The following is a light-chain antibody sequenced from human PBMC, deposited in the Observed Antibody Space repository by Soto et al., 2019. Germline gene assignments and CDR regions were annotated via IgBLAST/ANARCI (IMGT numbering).Light chain of an antibody. J-gene: IGLJ3*02. V-gene: IGLV1-40*01. Sequence: QSVLTQPPSVSGAPGQRVTISCTGSSSNIGAGYDVHWYQQLPGTAPKLLVSGNTNRPSGVPDRFSGSKSGTSASLAITGLQDDDEADYYCQSYDSSLSYWVFGGGTKLTVL. CDR3: QSYDSSLSYWV. CDR1: SSNIGAGYD. CDR2: GNT.